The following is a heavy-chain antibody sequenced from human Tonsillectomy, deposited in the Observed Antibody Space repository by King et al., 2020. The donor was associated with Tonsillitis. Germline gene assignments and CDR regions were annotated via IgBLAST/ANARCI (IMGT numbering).Heavy chain of an antibody. D-gene: IGHD5-24*01. CDR2: MSSSSFYI. CDR1: GFTFSSNS. Sequence: VQLVESGGGLVKPGGSLRLSFAAYGFTFSSNSMNWVCQAPGKGLEWVSSMSSSSFYIYYADSVKGRLTISRDNAKNSLYLQINSLRAEDTAVYYCARVRDGMSGGQGTLVTVSS. CDR3: ARVRDGMS. V-gene: IGHV3-21*01. J-gene: IGHJ4*02.